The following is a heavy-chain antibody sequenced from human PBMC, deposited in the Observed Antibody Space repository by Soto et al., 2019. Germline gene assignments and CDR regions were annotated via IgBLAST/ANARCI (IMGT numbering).Heavy chain of an antibody. J-gene: IGHJ5*02. CDR1: GSSISGYY. V-gene: IGHV4-59*12. CDR2: IHYSGSA. Sequence: SETLSLTCTFSGSSISGYYWTWIRQSPERGLEWIGYIHYSGSANYNPSINSRLTMSVDRSKNQFSMKLASVTAADTAVYYCARGVGGSGLNWFDPWGQGTLVTVSS. CDR3: ARGVGGSGLNWFDP. D-gene: IGHD6-19*01.